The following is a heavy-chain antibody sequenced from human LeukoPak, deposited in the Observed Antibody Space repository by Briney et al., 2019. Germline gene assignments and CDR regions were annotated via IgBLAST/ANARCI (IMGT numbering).Heavy chain of an antibody. CDR1: GDSISGHY. Sequence: SETLSLTCTVSGDSISGHYWSWIRQPPGKELEWIGYIYYSGTTNYNPSLKSRVTMSVDTSKNQFSLKLSSVTAADTAVYYCARGGAGSKFLEYWGQGTLVTVSS. V-gene: IGHV4-59*11. CDR2: IYYSGTT. D-gene: IGHD6-13*01. CDR3: ARGGAGSKFLEY. J-gene: IGHJ4*02.